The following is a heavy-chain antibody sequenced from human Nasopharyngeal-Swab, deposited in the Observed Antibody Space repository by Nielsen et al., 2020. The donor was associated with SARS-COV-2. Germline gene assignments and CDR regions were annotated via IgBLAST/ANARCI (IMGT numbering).Heavy chain of an antibody. J-gene: IGHJ4*02. CDR2: ISYDGSNK. CDR1: GFTVSSYG. Sequence: GGSLRLSCAASGFTVSSYGMHWVRQAPGKGLEWVAVISYDGSNKYYADSVKGRFTISRDNSKNTLYLQMNSLRAEDTAVYYCARTETYYYGSGSYYPIDYWGQGTLVTVSS. CDR3: ARTETYYYGSGSYYPIDY. V-gene: IGHV3-30*03. D-gene: IGHD3-10*01.